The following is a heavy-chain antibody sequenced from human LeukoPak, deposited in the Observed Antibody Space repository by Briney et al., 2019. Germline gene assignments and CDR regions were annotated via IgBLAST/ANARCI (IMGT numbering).Heavy chain of an antibody. CDR3: ARATSSGWYEGSYYYYGMDV. CDR1: GGTFSSYA. CDR2: IIPIFGTA. J-gene: IGHJ6*02. D-gene: IGHD6-19*01. Sequence: ASVNVSCKASGGTFSSYAISWVRQAPGQGLEWMGGIIPIFGTANYAQKFQGRVTITADESTSTAYMELSSLRSEDTAVYYCARATSSGWYEGSYYYYGMDVWGQGTTVTVSS. V-gene: IGHV1-69*13.